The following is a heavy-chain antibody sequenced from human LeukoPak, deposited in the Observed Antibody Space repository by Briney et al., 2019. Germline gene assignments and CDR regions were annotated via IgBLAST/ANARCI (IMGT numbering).Heavy chain of an antibody. CDR3: ARAYLSCSSTSCYYYYMDV. Sequence: ASVTVSCKASGYTFTSYYMHWVRQAPGQGLEWMGIINPSGGSTSYAQKFQGRVTMTMDTSTSTVYMELSSLRSEVTAVYYCARAYLSCSSTSCYYYYMDVWGKGTTVTVSS. J-gene: IGHJ6*03. CDR2: INPSGGST. V-gene: IGHV1-46*01. CDR1: GYTFTSYY. D-gene: IGHD2-2*01.